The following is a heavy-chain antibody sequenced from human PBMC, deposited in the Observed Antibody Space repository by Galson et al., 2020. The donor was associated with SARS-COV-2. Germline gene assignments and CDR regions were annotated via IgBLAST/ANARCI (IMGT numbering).Heavy chain of an antibody. Sequence: LSLTCAASRLTFSSYTMNWVRQAPGKGLEWVSSMTGSSDSVWYADSVRGRFTISRDNTKNSLFLQMNSLAAGDTAVYYCAARLGGTMTSRAVDIWGQGTMVTVSS. CDR1: RLTFSSYT. CDR2: MTGSSDSV. D-gene: IGHD3-16*01. CDR3: AARLGGTMTSRAVDI. V-gene: IGHV3-21*04. J-gene: IGHJ3*02.